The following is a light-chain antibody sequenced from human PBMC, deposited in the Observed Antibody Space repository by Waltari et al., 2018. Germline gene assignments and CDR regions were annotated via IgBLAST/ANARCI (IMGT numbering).Light chain of an antibody. CDR3: QAWDTKV. V-gene: IGLV3-1*01. J-gene: IGLJ2*01. CDR2: QQS. CDR1: KLGDRY. Sequence: SYELTQPPSVSVSPGQTASITCSGDKLGDRYVSWYQQKPGQSPVLVIYQQSKRPSRIPERFSGSNSGNTATLTISGTQAMDEADYYCQAWDTKVFGGGTKLTVL.